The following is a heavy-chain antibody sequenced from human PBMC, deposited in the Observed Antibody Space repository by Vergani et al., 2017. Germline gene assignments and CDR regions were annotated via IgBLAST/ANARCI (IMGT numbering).Heavy chain of an antibody. D-gene: IGHD1-1*01. CDR3: ARLDRSGGVAQH. J-gene: IGHJ1*01. CDR2: IYYSGST. V-gene: IGHV4-31*03. CDR1: GGSISSGGYY. Sequence: QVQLQESGPGLVKPSQTLSLTCTVSGGSISSGGYYWSWIRQHPGKGLEWIGYIYYSGSTYYNPSLKSRVTISVDTAKNQFSLKLSSVTAADTAVYYCARLDRSGGVAQHWGQGTLVTVSS.